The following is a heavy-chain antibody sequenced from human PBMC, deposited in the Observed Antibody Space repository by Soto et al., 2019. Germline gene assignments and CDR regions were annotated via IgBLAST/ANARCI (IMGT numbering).Heavy chain of an antibody. J-gene: IGHJ4*02. CDR3: AFDF. CDR2: ISDSGDST. Sequence: EVQLLESGGGLVQPGGSLRLSCAASGFTFSFYAMTWVRQAPGKGLEWVSIISDSGDSTLYADSVKGRFTISRDNSKNTLYLQMNSLRVEDTAVYYGAFDFWGQGTLVTVSS. CDR1: GFTFSFYA. V-gene: IGHV3-23*01.